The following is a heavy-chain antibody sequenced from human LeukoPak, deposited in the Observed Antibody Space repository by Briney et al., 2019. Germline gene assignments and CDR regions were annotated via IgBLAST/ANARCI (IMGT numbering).Heavy chain of an antibody. CDR1: GFTFSSYW. D-gene: IGHD3-16*02. V-gene: IGHV3-7*01. CDR3: ARDPVDRYGPLDY. CDR2: IKRDGSEK. J-gene: IGHJ4*02. Sequence: GGSLRLSCAASGFTFSSYWMSWVRQAPGKGLEWVANIKRDGSEKYYVDSVKGRFTIPRDNAKNSLYLQMNSLRAEDTAVYYCARDPVDRYGPLDYWGQGTLVTVSS.